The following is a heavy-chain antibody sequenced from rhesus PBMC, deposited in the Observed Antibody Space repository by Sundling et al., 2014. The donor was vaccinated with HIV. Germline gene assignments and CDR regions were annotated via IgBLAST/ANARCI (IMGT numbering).Heavy chain of an antibody. CDR2: ISDRSGST. J-gene: IGHJ4*01. Sequence: QVQLQESGPGLVKPSETLSLTCAVSGGSFSGYFWGWIRQVPGKGLEYVGYISDRSGSTYYSPSLQSRVTISKDTSKNQFSLRLSSVTAADTAVYYCARVGTITGGIVHWGQGVLVTVSS. D-gene: IGHD5-24*01. CDR3: ARVGTITGGIVH. V-gene: IGHV4-99*02. CDR1: GGSFSGYF.